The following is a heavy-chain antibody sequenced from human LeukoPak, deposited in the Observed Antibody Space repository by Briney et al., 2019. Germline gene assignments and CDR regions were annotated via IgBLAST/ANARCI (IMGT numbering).Heavy chain of an antibody. CDR2: IYPGDSDT. J-gene: IGHJ4*02. CDR1: GYSFTSYW. Sequence: GESLKISCKGSGYSFTSYWIGWVRQMPGKGLEWMGIIYPGDSDTRYSPSFQGQVTISADKSISTAYLQWSSLKASDTAMYYCARRLVRGVTTPLFDYWGQGTLVTVSS. V-gene: IGHV5-51*01. CDR3: ARRLVRGVTTPLFDY. D-gene: IGHD3-10*01.